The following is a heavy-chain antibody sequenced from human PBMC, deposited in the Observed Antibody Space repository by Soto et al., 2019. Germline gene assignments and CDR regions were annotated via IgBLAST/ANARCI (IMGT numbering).Heavy chain of an antibody. J-gene: IGHJ4*02. D-gene: IGHD3-22*01. V-gene: IGHV3-23*01. CDR2: ISGSGGST. CDR1: GFTFSSYA. CDR3: ARGPSSGYWTLDY. Sequence: EVQLLESGGGLVQPGGSLRLSCAASGFTFSSYAMSWVRQAPGKGLEWVSAISGSGGSTYYADSVKGRFTISRDNSKNTRYLQMNSLRAEDTAVYYCARGPSSGYWTLDYWGQGTLVTVSS.